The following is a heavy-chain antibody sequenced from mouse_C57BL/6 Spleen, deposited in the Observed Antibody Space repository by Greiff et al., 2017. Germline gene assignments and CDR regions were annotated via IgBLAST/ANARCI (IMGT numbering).Heavy chain of an antibody. CDR1: GYTFTDYY. D-gene: IGHD1-1*01. J-gene: IGHJ2*01. CDR3: ARGDYYGSSYLFDG. V-gene: IGHV1-76*01. CDR2: IYPGSGNT. Sequence: VQLQQSGAELVRPGASVKLSCKASGYTFTDYYINWVKQRPGQGLEWIARIYPGSGNTYYNEKFKGKATLTAEKSSSTAYMQLSSLTSEDSAVYFCARGDYYGSSYLFDGWGQGTTLTVSS.